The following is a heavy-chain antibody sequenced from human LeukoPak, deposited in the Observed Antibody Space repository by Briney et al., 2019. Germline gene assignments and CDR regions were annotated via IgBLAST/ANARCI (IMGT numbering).Heavy chain of an antibody. CDR1: GGTFSSYA. Sequence: GASVKVSCKASGGTFSSYAISWVRQAPGQGLEWMGRIIPILGIANYAQKFQGRVTITADRSTSTAYMELSSLRSEDTAVYYCAITGTTVNWFDPWGQGTLVTVSS. CDR2: IIPILGIA. D-gene: IGHD1-20*01. CDR3: AITGTTVNWFDP. J-gene: IGHJ5*02. V-gene: IGHV1-69*04.